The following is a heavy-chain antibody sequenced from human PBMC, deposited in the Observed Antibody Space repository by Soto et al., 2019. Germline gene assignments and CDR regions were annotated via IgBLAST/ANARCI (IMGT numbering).Heavy chain of an antibody. Sequence: GGSLRLSCAASGFTFSSYSINWVRQAPGKGLEWVSSISSSSSYIYYADSVKGRFTISRDNAKNSLYLQMNSLRAEDTAVYYCERDDFHSRPYFDDWGQGNLRTVS. CDR3: ERDDFHSRPYFDD. CDR2: ISSSSSYI. CDR1: GFTFSSYS. D-gene: IGHD6-13*01. V-gene: IGHV3-21*01. J-gene: IGHJ4*02.